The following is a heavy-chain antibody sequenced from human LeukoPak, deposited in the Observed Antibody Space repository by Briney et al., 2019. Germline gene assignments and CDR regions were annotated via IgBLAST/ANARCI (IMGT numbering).Heavy chain of an antibody. Sequence: GGSLRLSCAASGFTFSSYEMNWVRQAPGKGLEWIAYITTGGSTIYYADSVKGRFTISRDNAKKSLYLQMGSLRDDDTAVYYCARSAFGGKAHCLDYWGQGTPVTVSS. CDR3: ARSAFGGKAHCLDY. CDR2: ITTGGSTI. CDR1: GFTFSSYE. J-gene: IGHJ4*02. V-gene: IGHV3-48*03. D-gene: IGHD3-10*01.